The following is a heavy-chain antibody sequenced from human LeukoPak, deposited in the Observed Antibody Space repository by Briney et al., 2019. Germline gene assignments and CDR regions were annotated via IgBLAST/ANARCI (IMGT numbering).Heavy chain of an antibody. J-gene: IGHJ4*02. CDR3: AKVRSYDSSGYYNY. Sequence: GGSLRLSCTASGFTFSSYWMNWVRQAPGKGLEWVANIKQVGSELHYVDSVKGRFTISRDNAKNSLYLQMSTLRAEDTAVYYCAKVRSYDSSGYYNYWGQGTLVTVSS. D-gene: IGHD3-22*01. CDR2: IKQVGSEL. CDR1: GFTFSSYW. V-gene: IGHV3-7*01.